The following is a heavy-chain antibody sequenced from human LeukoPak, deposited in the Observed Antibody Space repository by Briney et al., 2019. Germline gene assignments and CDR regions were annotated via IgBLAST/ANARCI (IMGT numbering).Heavy chain of an antibody. V-gene: IGHV3-66*01. CDR1: GFTFSDYY. D-gene: IGHD4-23*01. Sequence: GGSLRLSCAASGFTFSDYYMSWVRQAPGKGLEWVSVIYSGGSTYYADSMKGRFTISRDNSKNTLYLQMNSLRAEDTAVYYCARDIRQTRLGDYGGNTSDIDYWGQGTLVTVSS. CDR2: IYSGGST. J-gene: IGHJ4*02. CDR3: ARDIRQTRLGDYGGNTSDIDY.